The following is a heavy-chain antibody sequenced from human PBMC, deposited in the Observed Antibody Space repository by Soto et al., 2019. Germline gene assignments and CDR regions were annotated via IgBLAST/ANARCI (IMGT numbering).Heavy chain of an antibody. D-gene: IGHD1-7*01. Sequence: ASVKVSCKASGYTFTSYYIHWVRQAPGQGLEWMGIIYPSGGSTSYAQKFQGRVTMTSDTSTSTVYMELSSLRSEDTAVYFCARDRGGYNWNYSFDYWGQGTLVTVSS. CDR1: GYTFTSYY. J-gene: IGHJ4*02. CDR3: ARDRGGYNWNYSFDY. CDR2: IYPSGGST. V-gene: IGHV1-46*01.